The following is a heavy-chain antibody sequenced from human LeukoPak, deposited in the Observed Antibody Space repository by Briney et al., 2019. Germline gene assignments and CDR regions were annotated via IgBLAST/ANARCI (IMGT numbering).Heavy chain of an antibody. D-gene: IGHD3-3*01. CDR2: IYPGDSDT. CDR1: EYSFTSYW. CDR3: ARHRSAIFGVVSPFDY. J-gene: IGHJ4*02. V-gene: IGHV5-51*01. Sequence: GESLKISCKGSEYSFTSYWIGWVRQMPGKGLEWMGIIYPGDSDTRYSPSFQGQVTISADKSISTAYLQWSSLKASDTAMYYCARHRSAIFGVVSPFDYWGQGTLVTVSS.